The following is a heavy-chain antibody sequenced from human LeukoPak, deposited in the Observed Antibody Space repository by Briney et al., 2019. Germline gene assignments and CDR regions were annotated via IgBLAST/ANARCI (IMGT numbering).Heavy chain of an antibody. V-gene: IGHV4-34*01. CDR1: GGSFSGYY. Sequence: SETLSLTCAVYGGSFSGYYWSWIRQPPGKGLEWIGSIYYSGSTYYNPSLKSRVTISVDTSKNQFSLKLSSVTAADTAVYYCARGDGYIYYYYYMDVWGKGTTVTISS. CDR2: IYYSGST. D-gene: IGHD5-12*01. J-gene: IGHJ6*03. CDR3: ARGDGYIYYYYYMDV.